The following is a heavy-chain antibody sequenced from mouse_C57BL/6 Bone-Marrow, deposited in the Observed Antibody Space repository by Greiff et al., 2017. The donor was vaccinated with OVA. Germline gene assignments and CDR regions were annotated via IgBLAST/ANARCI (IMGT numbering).Heavy chain of an antibody. CDR3: ARMSYYYGSSHWYFDV. Sequence: EVQVVESGGGLVKPGGSLKLSCAASGFTFSSYAMSWVRQTPEKRLEWVATISDGGSYTYYPDNVKGRFTISRDNAKNNLYLQMSHLKSEDTAMYYCARMSYYYGSSHWYFDVWGTGTTVTVSS. V-gene: IGHV5-4*01. CDR1: GFTFSSYA. J-gene: IGHJ1*03. D-gene: IGHD1-1*01. CDR2: ISDGGSYT.